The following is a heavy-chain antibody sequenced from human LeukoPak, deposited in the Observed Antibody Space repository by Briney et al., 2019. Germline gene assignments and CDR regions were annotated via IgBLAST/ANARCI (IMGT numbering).Heavy chain of an antibody. J-gene: IGHJ5*02. CDR3: ARGATGEEWFDP. CDR1: GGSISSGGYY. Sequence: PSETLSLTCTVSGGSISSGGYYWSWIRQHPGKGLEWIGYIYYSGSTYYNPSLKSRVTISVDTSKNQFSLKLSSVTAADTAVYYCARGATGEEWFDPWGQGTLVTVSS. V-gene: IGHV4-31*03. CDR2: IYYSGST. D-gene: IGHD2-8*02.